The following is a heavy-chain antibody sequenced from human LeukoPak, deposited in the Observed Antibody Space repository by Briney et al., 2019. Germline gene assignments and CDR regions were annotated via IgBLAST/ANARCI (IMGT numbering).Heavy chain of an antibody. D-gene: IGHD5-24*01. CDR2: IYYSGST. CDR3: AGRLWRRDGYNLSAFDI. J-gene: IGHJ3*02. Sequence: KPSETLSLTCTVSGGSISSNYWNWIRQPPGKGLEWIGYIYYSGSTNYNPSLKSRVTISVDTSKNQFSLKLSSVTAADTAVYYCAGRLWRRDGYNLSAFDIWGQGTMVTVSS. CDR1: GGSISSNY. V-gene: IGHV4-59*01.